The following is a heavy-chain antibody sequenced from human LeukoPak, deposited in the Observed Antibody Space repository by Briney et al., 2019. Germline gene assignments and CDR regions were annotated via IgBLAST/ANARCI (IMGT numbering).Heavy chain of an antibody. CDR1: GFPFSSYW. V-gene: IGHV3-7*01. Sequence: GGSLRLSCAASGFPFSSYWMTWFRQPPGKGLEWVANIKRDVIDSYYSDSVSGRLAVSRDDAKNSLYLQMNSLRAEDTAVYYCVKGGWIHILDCWGQGTLVTVSP. CDR3: VKGGWIHILDC. D-gene: IGHD5-18*01. CDR2: IKRDVIDS. J-gene: IGHJ4*02.